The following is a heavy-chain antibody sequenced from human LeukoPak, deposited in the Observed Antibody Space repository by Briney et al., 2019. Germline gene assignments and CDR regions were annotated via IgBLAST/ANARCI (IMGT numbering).Heavy chain of an antibody. D-gene: IGHD5-24*01. CDR2: IYYSGST. CDR3: ATCRDGYNGGWFDP. V-gene: IGHV4-39*01. Sequence: SETLSLTCAVSGGSISSNSYYWGWIRQPPGKGLEWIGSIYYSGSTYYNPSLKSRVTISVDTSKNQFSLKLSSVTAADTAVYYCATCRDGYNGGWFDPWGQGTLVTVSS. J-gene: IGHJ5*02. CDR1: GGSISSNSYY.